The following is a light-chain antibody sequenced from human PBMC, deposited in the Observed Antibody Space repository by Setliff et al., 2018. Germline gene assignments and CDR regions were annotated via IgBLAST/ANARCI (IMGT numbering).Light chain of an antibody. CDR1: SSNIGGNY. J-gene: IGLJ2*01. V-gene: IGLV1-51*01. CDR2: DNN. CDR3: LAWDSSLSATL. Sequence: QSALTQPPPVSAAPGQRVTISCSGSSSNIGGNYVSWYQQLPGTAPKLLIYDNNERPSGIPDRFSGSKSDTSATLGITGLQTGDEADYYCLAWDSSLSATLIGGGTKVTVL.